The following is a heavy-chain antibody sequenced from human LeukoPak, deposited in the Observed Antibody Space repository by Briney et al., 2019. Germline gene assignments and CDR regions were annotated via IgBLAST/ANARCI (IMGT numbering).Heavy chain of an antibody. D-gene: IGHD1-26*01. CDR1: GFTFSSYW. CDR3: ACLVGATQDV. J-gene: IGHJ6*04. V-gene: IGHV3-74*01. CDR2: INTDGSFT. Sequence: PGGSLRLSCAASGFTFSSYWMHWVRQVPGKGLVWVSRINTDGSFTTYADSVQGRFTISRDNAKNSLYLQMNSLRAEDTAVYYCACLVGATQDVWGKGTTVIVSS.